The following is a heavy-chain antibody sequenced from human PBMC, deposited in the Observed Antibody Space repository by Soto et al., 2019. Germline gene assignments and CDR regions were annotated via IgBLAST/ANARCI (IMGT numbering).Heavy chain of an antibody. J-gene: IGHJ4*02. CDR1: GFTFSSYG. Sequence: GGSLRLSCAAPGFTFSSYGMHWVRQAPGKGLEWVAVIWYDGSNKYYADSVKGRFTISRDNSKNTLYLQMNSLRAEDTAVYYCARQSDYYDSSGYSQTFGYWGQGTLVTVSS. V-gene: IGHV3-33*01. CDR2: IWYDGSNK. D-gene: IGHD3-22*01. CDR3: ARQSDYYDSSGYSQTFGY.